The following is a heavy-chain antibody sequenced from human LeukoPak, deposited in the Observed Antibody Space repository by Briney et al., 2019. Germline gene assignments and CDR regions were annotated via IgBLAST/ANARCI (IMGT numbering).Heavy chain of an antibody. Sequence: LGGSLRLSCAASGFTFSSYSMNWVRQAPGKGLEWVSSISSSSSYVYYADSVKGRFTISRDNAKNSLYLQMNSLRAEDTAVYYCARGRKQLVSTRNALDIWGQGTMVTVSS. CDR3: ARGRKQLVSTRNALDI. CDR2: ISSSSSYV. V-gene: IGHV3-21*01. J-gene: IGHJ3*02. D-gene: IGHD6-6*01. CDR1: GFTFSSYS.